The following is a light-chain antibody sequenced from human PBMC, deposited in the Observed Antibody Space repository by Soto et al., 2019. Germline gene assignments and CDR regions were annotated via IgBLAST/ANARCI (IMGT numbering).Light chain of an antibody. Sequence: EIVLTQSPGTLSLSPGERATLSCKASQSVSNNYLAWYQQKPGQAPRLLIYVASSRATGIPDRFSGSGSGTDFTLPISRLEPEDFAVYYCQQFGSSPGTFGQGTKVEIK. CDR3: QQFGSSPGT. J-gene: IGKJ1*01. CDR2: VAS. V-gene: IGKV3-20*01. CDR1: QSVSNNY.